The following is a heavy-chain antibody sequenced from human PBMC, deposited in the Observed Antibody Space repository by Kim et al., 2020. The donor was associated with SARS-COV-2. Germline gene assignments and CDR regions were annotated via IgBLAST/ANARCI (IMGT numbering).Heavy chain of an antibody. J-gene: IGHJ4*02. Sequence: SETLSLTCAVYGGPFSGYYWSWVRQPPGKGLEWIGEIDHSGSTNYNPSLKSRVTISVDTSKNQFSLILSSVTAADTAVYYCARVPPGWLQPFDYWGQGTLVTVSS. CDR1: GGPFSGYY. D-gene: IGHD5-12*01. CDR2: IDHSGST. CDR3: ARVPPGWLQPFDY. V-gene: IGHV4-34*01.